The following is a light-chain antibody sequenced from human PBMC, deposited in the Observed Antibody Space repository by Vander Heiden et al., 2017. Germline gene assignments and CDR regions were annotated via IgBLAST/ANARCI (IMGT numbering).Light chain of an antibody. CDR1: QDISNY. V-gene: IGKV1-33*01. CDR3: QQYDNLPSIT. CDR2: DAS. Sequence: DIQMTQSPSSLSASVGDRVTITCQASQDISNYLNWYQQKPGKAPKLLIYDASNWETGVPSRFSGSGSGTYFTFTSSSRQHEDIATYYCQQYDNLPSITFGQGTRLEIK. J-gene: IGKJ5*01.